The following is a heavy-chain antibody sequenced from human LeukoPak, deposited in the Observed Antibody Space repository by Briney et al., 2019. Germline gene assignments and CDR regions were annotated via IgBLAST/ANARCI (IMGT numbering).Heavy chain of an antibody. CDR3: ARDFYDGFALDY. CDR1: GFTFNTYN. Sequence: GGSLRLSCAGSGFTFNTYNMNWVRQAPGKGLEWVSFIFSSSTYIYYTDSVKGRFTISRDNARNSLYLQMDNLRAEDTGVYYCARDFYDGFALDYWGQGTLVTVSS. D-gene: IGHD2/OR15-2a*01. J-gene: IGHJ4*02. V-gene: IGHV3-21*03. CDR2: IFSSSTYI.